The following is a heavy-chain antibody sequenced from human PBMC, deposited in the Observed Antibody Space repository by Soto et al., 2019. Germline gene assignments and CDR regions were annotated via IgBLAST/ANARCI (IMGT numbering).Heavy chain of an antibody. D-gene: IGHD2-8*01. CDR2: IIPILGIA. CDR3: ARGMGSTYYYMDV. Sequence: SVKVSCKASGGTFSSYTISWVRQAPGQGLEWMGRIIPILGIANYAQKFQGRVTITADKSTSTAYMELSSLRSEDTAVFYCARGMGSTYYYMDVWGKGTTVTVSS. J-gene: IGHJ6*03. V-gene: IGHV1-69*02. CDR1: GGTFSSYT.